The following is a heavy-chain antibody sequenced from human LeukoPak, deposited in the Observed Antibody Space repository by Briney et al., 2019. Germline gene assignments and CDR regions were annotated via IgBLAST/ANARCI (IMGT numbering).Heavy chain of an antibody. CDR2: IYSGGST. Sequence: PGGSLRLSCAASGFTVSSNYMSWVRQAPGKGLEWVSVIYSGGSTYYADSVKGRFTISRDNSKNTLYLQMNSLRAEDTAVYYCARLPSSSGWYWFDPWGQGTLVTVSS. CDR3: ARLPSSSGWYWFDP. J-gene: IGHJ5*02. CDR1: GFTVSSNY. V-gene: IGHV3-66*02. D-gene: IGHD6-19*01.